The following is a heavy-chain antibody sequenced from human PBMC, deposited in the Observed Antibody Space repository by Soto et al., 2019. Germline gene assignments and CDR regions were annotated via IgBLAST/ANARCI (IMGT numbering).Heavy chain of an antibody. Sequence: QVLLVPSGPEVKKPGSAVKVSCKASGGTFNNYAINWVRQAPGKGLEWMGGIIPTFGTGNHAQKFQGRVTITADESTTTAYMELNSLRSEDTAIYYCASFDGTLVRGLRSSPYEMDFWGQRTMVTV. D-gene: IGHD3-10*01. CDR1: GGTFNNYA. J-gene: IGHJ6*02. CDR2: IIPTFGTG. CDR3: ASFDGTLVRGLRSSPYEMDF. V-gene: IGHV1-69*01.